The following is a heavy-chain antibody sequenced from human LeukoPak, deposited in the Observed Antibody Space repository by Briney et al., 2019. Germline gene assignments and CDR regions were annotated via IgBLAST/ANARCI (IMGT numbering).Heavy chain of an antibody. V-gene: IGHV3-11*01. J-gene: IGHJ4*02. D-gene: IGHD1-1*01. Sequence: GGSLRLSCAASGFTFSTYAMSWIRQAPGKGLEWVSYISSSGSTIYYADSVKGRFTISRDNAKNSLYLQMNSLRAEDTAVYYCARDEWNDDYFDYWGQGTLVTVSS. CDR2: ISSSGSTI. CDR3: ARDEWNDDYFDY. CDR1: GFTFSTYA.